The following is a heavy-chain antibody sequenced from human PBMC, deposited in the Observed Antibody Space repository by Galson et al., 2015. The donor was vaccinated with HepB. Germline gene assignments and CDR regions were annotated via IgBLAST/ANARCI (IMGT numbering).Heavy chain of an antibody. Sequence: TLRLSCAASGFTLSSYAVSWVRQAPGRGLEWVSTISNSGDSTYYADSVKGRFTISRDNSKNTVYVQMNSLRAEDTAEYYCARGWRSSDYWGQGTLVTVSS. D-gene: IGHD2-15*01. CDR3: ARGWRSSDY. V-gene: IGHV3-23*01. CDR1: GFTLSSYA. CDR2: ISNSGDST. J-gene: IGHJ4*02.